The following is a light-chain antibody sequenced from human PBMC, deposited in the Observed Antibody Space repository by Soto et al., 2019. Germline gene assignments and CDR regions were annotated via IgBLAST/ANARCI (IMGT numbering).Light chain of an antibody. J-gene: IGLJ3*02. V-gene: IGLV1-44*01. CDR1: RSNIGSNS. Sequence: QSVLTQSPSASGTPGQRVTMSCSGSRSNIGSNSVSWYQQLPRTVPTLLIYCSNERPLGVPDRFSGSTSGTSASLAISRLQSEDEAHYYCAVWDDGLDAWMFGGGTKLTVL. CDR3: AVWDDGLDAWM. CDR2: CSN.